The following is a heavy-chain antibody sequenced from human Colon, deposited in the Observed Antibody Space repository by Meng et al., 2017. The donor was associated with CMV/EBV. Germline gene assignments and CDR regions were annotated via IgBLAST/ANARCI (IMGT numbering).Heavy chain of an antibody. V-gene: IGHV2-5*02. Sequence: QITLKESGPTPVKPTRTLTLTCTFSGFSLNTYEVGVGWFRQPPGKAPEWLALIYWDDDKRYRSSLGNRLTLTHDASKNQVVLTMTDMDPVDTATYYCAHKSLPAAFFDYWSQGTLVTVSS. D-gene: IGHD2-2*01. CDR3: AHKSLPAAFFDY. CDR1: GFSLNTYEVG. J-gene: IGHJ4*02. CDR2: IYWDDDK.